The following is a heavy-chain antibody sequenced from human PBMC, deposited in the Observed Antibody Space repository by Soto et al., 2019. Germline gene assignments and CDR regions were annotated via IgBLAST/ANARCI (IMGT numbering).Heavy chain of an antibody. CDR2: INPSGGST. CDR1: GYTFTSYY. D-gene: IGHD3-22*01. Sequence: ASVKVSCKASGYTFTSYYMHWVRQAPGQGLEWMGIINPSGGSTSYAQKFQGRVTMTRDTSTSTVYMGLSSLRSEDTAVYYCARDILNYYDSTGSFDYSGQGTLVTVSS. CDR3: ARDILNYYDSTGSFDY. J-gene: IGHJ4*02. V-gene: IGHV1-46*01.